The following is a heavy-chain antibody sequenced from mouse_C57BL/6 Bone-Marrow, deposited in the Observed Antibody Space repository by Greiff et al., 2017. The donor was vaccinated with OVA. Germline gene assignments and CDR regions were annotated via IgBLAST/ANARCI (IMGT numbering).Heavy chain of an antibody. V-gene: IGHV1-64*01. D-gene: IGHD1-1*01. CDR2: IHPNSGST. CDR3: ASFTVLAPYYFAY. Sequence: VQLQQPGAELVKPGASVKLSCKASGYTFTSYWMHWVKQRPGQGLEWIGMIHPNSGSTNYNEKFKSKATLTVDKSSSTAYMQLSSLTSDDSAVYSLASFTVLAPYYFAYWGQGTTLTVSS. J-gene: IGHJ2*01. CDR1: GYTFTSYW.